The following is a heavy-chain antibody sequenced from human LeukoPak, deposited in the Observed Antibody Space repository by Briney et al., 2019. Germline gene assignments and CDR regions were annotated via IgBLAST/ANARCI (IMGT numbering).Heavy chain of an antibody. D-gene: IGHD2-2*01. CDR3: AREVRSTPSDWFDS. CDR1: GYTFTSYD. Sequence: ASVKVSCKASGYTFTSYDINWVRQATGQGLEWMGWMNPNSGNTGYAQKFQGRVTMTRNTSISTAYMELSSLRSEDTAVYYCAREVRSTPSDWFDSWGQGTLVTVSS. CDR2: MNPNSGNT. V-gene: IGHV1-8*01. J-gene: IGHJ5*01.